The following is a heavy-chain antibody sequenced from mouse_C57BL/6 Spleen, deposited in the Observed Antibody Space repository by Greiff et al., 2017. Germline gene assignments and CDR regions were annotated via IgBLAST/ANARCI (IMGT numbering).Heavy chain of an antibody. V-gene: IGHV1-82*01. CDR2: IYPGDGDT. D-gene: IGHD2-4*01. Sequence: VQLQQSGPELVKPGASVKISCKASGYAFSSSWMNWVKQRPGKGLEWIGRIYPGDGDTNYNGKFKGKATLTADKSSSTAYMQLSSLTSGDSAVYFGAKVRDYDGYYAMDYWGQGTSVTVSS. CDR1: GYAFSSSW. CDR3: AKVRDYDGYYAMDY. J-gene: IGHJ4*01.